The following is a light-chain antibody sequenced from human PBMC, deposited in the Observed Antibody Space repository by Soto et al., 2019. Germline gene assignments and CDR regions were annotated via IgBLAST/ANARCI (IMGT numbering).Light chain of an antibody. CDR3: QQYDNLPLT. Sequence: DIQMTQSPSSLSASVGDRVTITCQASQDISNYLNWYQQKPGKAPKLLIYDASNLETGVPSRFXGSGXGXXXXFXIXSXQPEDIATFYCQQYDNLPLTFGGGTKVEIK. CDR2: DAS. V-gene: IGKV1-33*01. CDR1: QDISNY. J-gene: IGKJ4*01.